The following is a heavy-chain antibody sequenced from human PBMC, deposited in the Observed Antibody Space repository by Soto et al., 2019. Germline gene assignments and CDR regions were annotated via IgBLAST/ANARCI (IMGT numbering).Heavy chain of an antibody. CDR3: ARSTYYYDSSGSFDY. CDR2: IYHSGST. D-gene: IGHD3-22*01. CDR1: GGSISSGGYS. J-gene: IGHJ4*02. V-gene: IGHV4-30-2*01. Sequence: QLQLQESGSGLVKPSQTLSLTCAVSGGSISSGGYSWSWIRQPPGKGLEWIGYIYHSGSTYYNPSLKRRVTISVDRSKNQLSLKLSSVTAADTAVYYCARSTYYYDSSGSFDYWGQGTLVTVSS.